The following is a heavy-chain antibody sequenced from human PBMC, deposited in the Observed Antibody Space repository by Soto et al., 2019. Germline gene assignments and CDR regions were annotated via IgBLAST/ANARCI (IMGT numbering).Heavy chain of an antibody. V-gene: IGHV1-69*13. CDR2: IIPIFGTA. D-gene: IGHD3-3*01. Sequence: ASVKVSCKASGGTFSSYAISWVRQAPGQGLEWMGGIIPIFGTANYAQTFQGRVTITADESTRTAYMALSSLRSEDTAVYYCARSGLFLVWLFNYYYYGLDVWGQGSTVTVSS. J-gene: IGHJ6*02. CDR1: GGTFSSYA. CDR3: ARSGLFLVWLFNYYYYGLDV.